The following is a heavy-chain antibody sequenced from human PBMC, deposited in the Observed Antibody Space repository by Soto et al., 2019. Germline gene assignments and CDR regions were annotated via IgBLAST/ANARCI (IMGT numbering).Heavy chain of an antibody. CDR1: GYTFTTYD. J-gene: IGHJ6*02. V-gene: IGHV1-8*01. CDR3: ARERKFDFWRKGLDI. Sequence: QAQLVQSGAEVRKPGASVKVSCKASGYTFTTYDINWVRQAPGQGLEWLGWMDPNSGSTGYAQNFQGRITMTRNISRNTAHMELSSLQSEDTALYYCARERKFDFWRKGLDIWGQGTTVTVSS. CDR2: MDPNSGST. D-gene: IGHD3-3*01.